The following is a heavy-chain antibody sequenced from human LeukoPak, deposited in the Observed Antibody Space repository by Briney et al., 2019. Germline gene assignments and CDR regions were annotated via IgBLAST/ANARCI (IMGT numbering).Heavy chain of an antibody. CDR3: ARVVATIGHFDY. J-gene: IGHJ4*02. CDR1: GFTFSSYS. Sequence: GGSLRLSCAASGFTFSSYSMNWVRQAPGKGLEWVSYISSSSSTTYYADSVKGRFTISRDNSKNTLYLQMNSLRAEDTAVYYCARVVATIGHFDYWGQGTLVTVSS. V-gene: IGHV3-48*01. D-gene: IGHD5-12*01. CDR2: ISSSSSTT.